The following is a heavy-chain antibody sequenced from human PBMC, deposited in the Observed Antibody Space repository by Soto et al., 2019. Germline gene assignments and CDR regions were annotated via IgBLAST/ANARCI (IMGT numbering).Heavy chain of an antibody. CDR1: GFSVSTTGMG. D-gene: IGHD5-18*01. J-gene: IGHJ4*02. Sequence: SGPTVVNPTDTLTLTCTFSGFSVSTTGMGVGWIRQPPGKALEWPALIFWNDDKRYIPSLKSRLTITKGTYNNQVVLTMTNMDPVDTGTYYCAHRGYKYGPLFDYWGQGTLVTVSS. CDR3: AHRGYKYGPLFDY. CDR2: IFWNDDK. V-gene: IGHV2-5*01.